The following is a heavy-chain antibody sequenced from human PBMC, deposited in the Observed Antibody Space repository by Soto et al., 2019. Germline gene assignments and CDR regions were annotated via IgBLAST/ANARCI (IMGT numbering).Heavy chain of an antibody. V-gene: IGHV3-23*01. Sequence: EVQLLESGGGLVQPGGSLRLSCAASGFTFSSYAMSWVRQAPGKGLEWVSASSGSGGSTYYVDSVKGRCTISRDNSKNTLYLQMNSLRAEDTAVYYCVAVAGTGWFDPWGQGTLVTVSS. CDR2: SSGSGGST. CDR3: VAVAGTGWFDP. J-gene: IGHJ5*02. CDR1: GFTFSSYA. D-gene: IGHD6-19*01.